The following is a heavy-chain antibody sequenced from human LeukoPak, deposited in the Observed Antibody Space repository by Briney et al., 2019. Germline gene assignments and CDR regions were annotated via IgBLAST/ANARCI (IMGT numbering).Heavy chain of an antibody. Sequence: PGGSLRLSCAASGFTFSSYSMNWVRQAPGKGLEWVSYISSSSSTIYYADSVKGRFTISRDNSKNTLYLQMNSLRVEDTAVYYCARSLGVALATNYVYWGQGTLVTVSS. CDR1: GFTFSSYS. V-gene: IGHV3-48*01. CDR2: ISSSSSTI. J-gene: IGHJ4*02. D-gene: IGHD3-16*02. CDR3: ARSLGVALATNYVY.